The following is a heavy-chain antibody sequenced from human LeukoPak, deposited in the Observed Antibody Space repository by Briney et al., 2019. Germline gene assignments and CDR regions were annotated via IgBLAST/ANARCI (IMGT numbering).Heavy chain of an antibody. CDR2: TNQDGSDI. Sequence: GGSLRLSCAASGVTFSSYWTSWIRQAPGKGLEWVAHTNQDGSDIYYVDSVKGRFTFSRDNAKNSPFLQMNSLRADDTAVYYCVTWSTPTHWGQGTVVTVSS. CDR3: VTWSTPTH. J-gene: IGHJ4*02. V-gene: IGHV3-7*01. CDR1: GVTFSSYW.